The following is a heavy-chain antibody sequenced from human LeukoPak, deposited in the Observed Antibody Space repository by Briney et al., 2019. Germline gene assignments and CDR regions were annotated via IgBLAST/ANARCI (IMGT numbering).Heavy chain of an antibody. CDR2: ISSNGGST. D-gene: IGHD1-26*01. CDR3: ARRGHNGSYFDGVFDY. J-gene: IGHJ4*02. CDR1: GFTFSSYA. Sequence: GGSLRLSCAAPGFTFSSYAMHWVRQAPGKGLEYVSAISSNGGSTYYANSVKGRFTISRDNSKNTLYLQMGSLRAEDMAVYYCARRGHNGSYFDGVFDYWGQGTLVTVSS. V-gene: IGHV3-64*01.